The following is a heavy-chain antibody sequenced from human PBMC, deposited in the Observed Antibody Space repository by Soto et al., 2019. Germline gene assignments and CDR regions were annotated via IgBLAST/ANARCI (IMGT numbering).Heavy chain of an antibody. V-gene: IGHV1-18*01. CDR3: VSILAPRYCSSTSCYIGPGDDAFDI. CDR1: GYTFTSYG. Sequence: ASVKVSCKASGYTFTSYGISWVRQAPGQGLEWMGWISAYNGNKNYAQKLQGRVTMTTDTSTSTAYMERRSLRSDGTAVYYCVSILAPRYCSSTSCYIGPGDDAFDIWGQGTMVTVSS. J-gene: IGHJ3*02. D-gene: IGHD2-2*02. CDR2: ISAYNGNK.